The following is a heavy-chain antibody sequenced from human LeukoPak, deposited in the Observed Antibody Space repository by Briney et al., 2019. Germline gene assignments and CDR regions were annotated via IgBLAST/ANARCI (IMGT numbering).Heavy chain of an antibody. J-gene: IGHJ6*02. CDR2: IYYAGTT. CDR3: ASTSSNSWYYGMDV. Sequence: PSETLSLTCTVSGGSISSYYWSWIRQPPGKGLECIGFIYYAGTTTYNPSLKSRVTISVDTSKNQFSQKLSSVTAADTAVYYCASTSSNSWYYGMDVWGQGTTVTVSS. D-gene: IGHD6-13*01. V-gene: IGHV4-59*01. CDR1: GGSISSYY.